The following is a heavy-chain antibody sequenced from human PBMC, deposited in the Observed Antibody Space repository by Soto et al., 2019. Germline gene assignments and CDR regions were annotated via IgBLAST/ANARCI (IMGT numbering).Heavy chain of an antibody. CDR2: IIPIFGTA. CDR3: ARAVLVSPVPHHTQRNYYYYYYGMDV. V-gene: IGHV1-69*01. D-gene: IGHD6-6*01. J-gene: IGHJ6*02. Sequence: QVQLVQSGAEVKKPGSSVKVSCKASGGTFSSYAISWVRQAPGQGLEWMGGIIPIFGTANYAQKFQGRVTITADESTSTAYMELSSLRSEDTAVYYCARAVLVSPVPHHTQRNYYYYYYGMDVWGQGTTVTVSS. CDR1: GGTFSSYA.